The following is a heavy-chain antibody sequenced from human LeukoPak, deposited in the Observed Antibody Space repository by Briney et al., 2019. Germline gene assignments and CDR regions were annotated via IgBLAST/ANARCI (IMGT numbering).Heavy chain of an antibody. Sequence: SETLSLTCTVSGGSISSYYWSWIRQPPGKGLEWIGYIYYSGSTNYNPSLKSRVTISVDTSKNQFSLKLSSVTAADTAVYYCARDYSSGRYDNWGQGTLVTVSS. CDR1: GGSISSYY. V-gene: IGHV4-59*01. CDR2: IYYSGST. CDR3: ARDYSSGRYDN. J-gene: IGHJ4*02. D-gene: IGHD6-19*01.